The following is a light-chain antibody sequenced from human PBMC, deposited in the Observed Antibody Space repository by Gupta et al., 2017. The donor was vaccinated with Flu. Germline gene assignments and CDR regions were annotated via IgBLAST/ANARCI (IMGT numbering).Light chain of an antibody. CDR1: QSVSRD. J-gene: IGKJ4*01. V-gene: IGKV3-15*01. Sequence: VVMTQSPATLSVSPGERATLSCREIQSVSRDVAWYQQKPGQAPRLLIYDSSTRAAGVPARFSGSGSETEFSLTISGHQSEDSAVYFCQQYNNWLGLSFGGGTKVEI. CDR2: DSS. CDR3: QQYNNWLGLS.